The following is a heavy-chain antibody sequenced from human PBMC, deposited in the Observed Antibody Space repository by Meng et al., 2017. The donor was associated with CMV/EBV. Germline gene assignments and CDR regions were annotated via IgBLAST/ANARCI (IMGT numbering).Heavy chain of an antibody. Sequence: ASVKVSCKASGYTFTSYDINWVRQVTGQGLEWMGWMNPNSGNTGYAQKFQGRVTITRNTSISTAYMELSSLRSEDTAVYYCARRPSYSSPNYYYYGMDVWGQGTTVTVSS. CDR1: GYTFTSYD. J-gene: IGHJ6*02. D-gene: IGHD6-13*01. V-gene: IGHV1-8*03. CDR2: MNPNSGNT. CDR3: ARRPSYSSPNYYYYGMDV.